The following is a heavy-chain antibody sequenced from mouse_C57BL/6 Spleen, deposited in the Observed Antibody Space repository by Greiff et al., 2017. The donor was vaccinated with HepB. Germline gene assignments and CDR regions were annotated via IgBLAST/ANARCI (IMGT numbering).Heavy chain of an antibody. D-gene: IGHD2-5*01. V-gene: IGHV1-22*01. CDR3: ARFGLNYYSKSWYFYV. J-gene: IGHJ1*03. CDR2: INPNNGGM. CDR1: GYTFTDYN. Sequence: EVQLQQSGPELVKPGASVKMSCKASGYTFTDYNMHWVKQSHGKSLEWIGYINPNNGGMSYNQKFKGKATLTVNKSSSTAYMELRSLTSEDSAVYCCARFGLNYYSKSWYFYVWGTWTTVTVSS.